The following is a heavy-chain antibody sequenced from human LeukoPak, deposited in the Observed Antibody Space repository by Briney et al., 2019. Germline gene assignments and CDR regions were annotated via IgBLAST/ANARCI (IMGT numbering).Heavy chain of an antibody. V-gene: IGHV4-59*02. D-gene: IGHD2-21*01. CDR3: ARGFCADEICQVFTN. CDR2: ISHGGYS. CDR1: GGAVNSYY. Sequence: SETLSLTCSVSGGAVNSYYWSWIRQTPGKGVQWIGYISHGGYSDYAPSLKSRVTMSLDTSKNQFSLKLSSVTAADTALYYCARGFCADEICQVFTNWGQGTLVTVSS. J-gene: IGHJ4*02.